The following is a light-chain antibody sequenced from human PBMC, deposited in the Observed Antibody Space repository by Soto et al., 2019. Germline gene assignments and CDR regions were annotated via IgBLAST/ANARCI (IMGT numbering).Light chain of an antibody. J-gene: IGLJ1*01. CDR3: AVWDGRLNGDV. Sequence: QSVLTQPPSASVAPGQRVTISCSGSSSNIGNNTVNWYQHLPGAAPKLLIQRNNQRPSGVPDRFSGSQSGTSAALAITGLQSGDEADYYCAVWDGRLNGDVFGTGTKLTVL. CDR2: RNN. V-gene: IGLV1-44*01. CDR1: SSNIGNNT.